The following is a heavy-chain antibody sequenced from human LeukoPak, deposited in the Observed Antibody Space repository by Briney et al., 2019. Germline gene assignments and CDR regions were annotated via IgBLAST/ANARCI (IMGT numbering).Heavy chain of an antibody. CDR1: GFTVSSNY. CDR3: AREVPTTVVTPGAFDI. D-gene: IGHD4-23*01. J-gene: IGHJ3*02. V-gene: IGHV3-53*01. Sequence: GGSLRLSCAASGFTVSSNYMSWVRQAPGKGLEWVSVIYSGGSTYYADSVKGRFTISRDNSKNTLYLQMNSLRAEDMAVYYCAREVPTTVVTPGAFDIWGQGTMVTVSS. CDR2: IYSGGST.